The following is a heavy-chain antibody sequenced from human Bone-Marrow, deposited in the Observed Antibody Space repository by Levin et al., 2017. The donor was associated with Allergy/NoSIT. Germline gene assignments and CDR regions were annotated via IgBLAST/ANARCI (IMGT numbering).Heavy chain of an antibody. Sequence: ASVKVSCKASGYTFTTHAMNWVRQAPGQGLEWMGWINTHTGNPMYARGSTGRYVFSLDISTNTAYLEISSLTAGDTAIYYCARERGYGFNYYDYWGQGTLLTVSS. J-gene: IGHJ4*02. CDR3: ARERGYGFNYYDY. CDR2: INTHTGNP. CDR1: GYTFTTHA. V-gene: IGHV7-4-1*02. D-gene: IGHD2-15*01.